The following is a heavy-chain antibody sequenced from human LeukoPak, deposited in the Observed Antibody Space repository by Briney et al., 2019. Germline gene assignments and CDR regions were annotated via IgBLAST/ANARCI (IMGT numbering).Heavy chain of an antibody. CDR2: TYYRSKWYN. CDR1: RDSVSSNSAA. D-gene: IGHD5-12*01. Sequence: SQTLSLTCAISRDSVSSNSAAWNWIRQSPSRGLEWLGRTYYRSKWYNDYAVSVKSRITINPDTSKNQFSLQLNSVTPEDTAVYYCARDSGYDLQNAFDIWGQGTMVTVSS. V-gene: IGHV6-1*01. CDR3: ARDSGYDLQNAFDI. J-gene: IGHJ3*02.